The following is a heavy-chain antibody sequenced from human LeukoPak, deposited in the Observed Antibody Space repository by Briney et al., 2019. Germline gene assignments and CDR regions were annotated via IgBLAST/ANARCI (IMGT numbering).Heavy chain of an antibody. J-gene: IGHJ4*02. D-gene: IGHD5-24*01. CDR2: IYYRGST. Sequence: SETLSLTCTVSGDSISNYHWSWIRQPPGKGLEWIGYIYYRGSTNYNPSLKSRVTISIDTSKKQFSLKLSSVTAADTAVYYCTTVRIDGYSHYWVQGTLVTVSS. CDR1: GDSISNYH. CDR3: TTVRIDGYSHY. V-gene: IGHV4-59*01.